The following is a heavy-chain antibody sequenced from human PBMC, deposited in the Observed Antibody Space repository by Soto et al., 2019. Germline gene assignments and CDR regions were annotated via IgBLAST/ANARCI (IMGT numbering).Heavy chain of an antibody. V-gene: IGHV3-23*01. CDR3: ARGGVYYQKIDY. Sequence: GGSLRLSCAASGFTFSSYSMSWVRQAPGKGLEWVSAISGSGGSTYYADSVKGRFTISRDNSKNTLYLQMNSPRAEDTAVYYCARGGVYYQKIDYWGQGTLVTVSS. J-gene: IGHJ4*02. CDR1: GFTFSSYS. CDR2: ISGSGGST. D-gene: IGHD3-22*01.